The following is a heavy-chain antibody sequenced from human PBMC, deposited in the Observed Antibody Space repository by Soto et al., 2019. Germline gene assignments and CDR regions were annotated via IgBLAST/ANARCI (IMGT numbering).Heavy chain of an antibody. V-gene: IGHV1-18*01. J-gene: IGHJ6*03. Sequence: QVQLVQSGAEVKKPGASVKVSCKASGYTFTSYGISWVRQAPGQGLEWMGWISAYNGNTNYAQKLQGRVTMTTDTSTSTAYMELISQRSYDTAVYYCARDQSGYCGGDCYSYMDVWGQGTTVTVSS. CDR3: ARDQSGYCGGDCYSYMDV. CDR2: ISAYNGNT. D-gene: IGHD2-21*02. CDR1: GYTFTSYG.